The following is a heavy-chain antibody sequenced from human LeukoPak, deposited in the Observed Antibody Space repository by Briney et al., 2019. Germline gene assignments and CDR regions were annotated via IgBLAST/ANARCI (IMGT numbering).Heavy chain of an antibody. Sequence: GGSLRLSCVASGFSISSHWMSWVRQAPGKGLEWVASLKEDVSARNLVDSVKGRFTISTDNAKNSLYLQMNSLRVEDTAVYYCARGPTYGSRSDFLESWGLGTLVTVSS. D-gene: IGHD3-10*01. CDR3: ARGPTYGSRSDFLES. CDR1: GFSISSHW. J-gene: IGHJ4*02. CDR2: LKEDVSAR. V-gene: IGHV3-7*01.